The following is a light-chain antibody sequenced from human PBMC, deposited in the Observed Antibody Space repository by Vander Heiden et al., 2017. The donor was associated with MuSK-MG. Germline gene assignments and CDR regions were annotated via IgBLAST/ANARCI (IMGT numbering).Light chain of an antibody. V-gene: IGLV2-8*01. CDR2: EVT. CDR3: SSYAGSTSYV. CDR1: SSDVGGYNY. Sequence: QSALTQPPSASGSPGQSVTIPCTGTSSDVGGYNYVSWYQQHPGKAPQLLIYEVTERPPGVPDRFSGSRSGNTASLTVSGLQSEDEADYYCSSYAGSTSYVFGTGTKVTVL. J-gene: IGLJ1*01.